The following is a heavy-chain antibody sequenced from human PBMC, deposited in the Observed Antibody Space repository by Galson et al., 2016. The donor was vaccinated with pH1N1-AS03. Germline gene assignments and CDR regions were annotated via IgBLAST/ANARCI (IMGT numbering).Heavy chain of an antibody. Sequence: ETLSLTCTVSSGSISSYSWNWIRQPPGKGLEWIGSIYSIGGTNYNPSLESRITISVEASKNQFSLKLRSVTAADTAVYYCARATAVGPPYFDYWGQGTVATVSS. CDR2: IYSIGGT. J-gene: IGHJ4*02. CDR3: ARATAVGPPYFDY. CDR1: SGSISSYS. D-gene: IGHD6-13*01. V-gene: IGHV4-59*01.